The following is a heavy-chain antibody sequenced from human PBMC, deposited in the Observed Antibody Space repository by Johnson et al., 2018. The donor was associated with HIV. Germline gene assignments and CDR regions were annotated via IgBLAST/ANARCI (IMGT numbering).Heavy chain of an antibody. V-gene: IGHV3-7*05. CDR2: IKQDGSEK. CDR1: GFTFSSYW. Sequence: VLLVESGGGLVQPGGSLRLSCAASGFTFSSYWMSWVRQAPGKGLEWVANIKQDGSEKYYVDSVKGRFTISRDNAKNSLYLVMKSLRDEDTALYYCAYPREGSSWSNDAFDIWGQGTMVTVSS. D-gene: IGHD6-13*01. CDR3: AYPREGSSWSNDAFDI. J-gene: IGHJ3*02.